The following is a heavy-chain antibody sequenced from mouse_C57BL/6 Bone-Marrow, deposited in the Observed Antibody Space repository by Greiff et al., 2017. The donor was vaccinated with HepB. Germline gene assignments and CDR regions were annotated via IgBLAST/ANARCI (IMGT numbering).Heavy chain of an antibody. CDR2: ISTYYGDA. J-gene: IGHJ2*01. V-gene: IGHV1-67*01. CDR1: GYTFTDYA. D-gene: IGHD2-3*01. CDR3: ARFDDGYGGLDY. Sequence: VQLQQSGPELVRPGVSVKISCKGSGYTFTDYAMHWVKQSHAKSLEWIGVISTYYGDASYNQKFKDTATMTVDKSSSTAYMELARLTSEDSAVYYWARFDDGYGGLDYWGQGTTLTVSS.